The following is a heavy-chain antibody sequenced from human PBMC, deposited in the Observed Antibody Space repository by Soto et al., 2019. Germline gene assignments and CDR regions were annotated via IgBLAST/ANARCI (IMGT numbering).Heavy chain of an antibody. CDR3: ARSVVVVAATLIAWFDP. CDR1: GYTFTSYD. J-gene: IGHJ5*02. D-gene: IGHD2-15*01. CDR2: MNPNSGNT. V-gene: IGHV1-8*01. Sequence: ASVKVSCKASGYTFTSYDINWVRQATGQGLEWMGWMNPNSGNTGYAQKFQGRVTMTRNTSISTAYMELSSLRSEDTAVYYCARSVVVVAATLIAWFDPWGQGTLVTVSS.